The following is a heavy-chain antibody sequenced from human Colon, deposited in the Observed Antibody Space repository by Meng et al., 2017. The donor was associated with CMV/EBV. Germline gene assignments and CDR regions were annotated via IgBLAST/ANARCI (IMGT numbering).Heavy chain of an antibody. CDR1: GIPFSSSG. J-gene: IGHJ4*02. CDR2: IRHDGSNE. CDR3: ARDKGVRTFDT. D-gene: IGHD2-21*01. Sequence: VGCGGGVAQPWGSLGLVCAASGIPFSSSGMKWVSQAPGKGLEWVALIRHDGSNEYYAESVRGRFTISRDNSKNTVYLQMNSLRSEDTAVYYCARDKGVRTFDTWGQGILVTVSS. V-gene: IGHV3-30*02.